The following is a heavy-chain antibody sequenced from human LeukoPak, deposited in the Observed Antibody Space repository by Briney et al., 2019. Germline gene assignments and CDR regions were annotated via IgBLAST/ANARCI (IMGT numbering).Heavy chain of an antibody. CDR1: GHSFTNHW. CDR2: INFGDSEA. Sequence: GESLKISCKASGHSFTNHWIGWVRQMPGIGLEWVGIINFGDSEALYSPSFQGQVTISLDKSISTTYLQWRSLKASDTATYYCATRPYAGSPNWYDPWGQGTLVTVSS. J-gene: IGHJ5*02. D-gene: IGHD1-26*01. V-gene: IGHV5-51*01. CDR3: ATRPYAGSPNWYDP.